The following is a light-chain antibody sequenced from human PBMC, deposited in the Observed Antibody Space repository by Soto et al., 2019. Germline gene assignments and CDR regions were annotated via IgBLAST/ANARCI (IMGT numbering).Light chain of an antibody. CDR3: QQRSAWPLT. V-gene: IGKV3-11*01. CDR1: QSVSSY. Sequence: EIVLTQSPATLSLSPGERATLSCRASQSVSSYLAWYQQKPGQAPRLLIYDTSNRAGGVPARFSGSGSATDFTLTINSLGPEDFAVYYCQQRSAWPLTFGGGTKVEIK. CDR2: DTS. J-gene: IGKJ4*01.